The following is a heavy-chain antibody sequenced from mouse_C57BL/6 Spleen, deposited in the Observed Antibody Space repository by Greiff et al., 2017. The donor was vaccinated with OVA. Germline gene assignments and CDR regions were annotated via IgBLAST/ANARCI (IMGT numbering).Heavy chain of an antibody. CDR3: ARPDYYGSSSYFDV. J-gene: IGHJ1*03. CDR2: ISSGGSYT. CDR1: GFTFSSYG. V-gene: IGHV5-6*01. D-gene: IGHD1-1*01. Sequence: EVHLVESGGDLVKPGGSLKLSCAASGFTFSSYGMSWVRQTPDKRLEWVATISSGGSYTYYPDSVKGRFTISRDNAKNTLYLQMSSLKSEDTAMYYGARPDYYGSSSYFDVWGTGTTVTVSS.